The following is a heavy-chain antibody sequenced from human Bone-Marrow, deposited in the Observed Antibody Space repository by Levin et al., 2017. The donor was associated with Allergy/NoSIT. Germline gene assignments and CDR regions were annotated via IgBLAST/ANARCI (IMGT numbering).Heavy chain of an antibody. CDR3: VCGRSGSVFDY. CDR2: IRSKANGHTT. Sequence: GGSLRLSCVGSGFIFSDHYMDWVRQAPGKGLEWVARIRSKANGHTTEYAASGKGRFSVSRDESKNSLYLQLNNLGAEDTAMYYCVCGRSGSVFDYWGQGTLVTVSS. D-gene: IGHD3-10*01. J-gene: IGHJ4*02. CDR1: GFIFSDHY. V-gene: IGHV3-72*01.